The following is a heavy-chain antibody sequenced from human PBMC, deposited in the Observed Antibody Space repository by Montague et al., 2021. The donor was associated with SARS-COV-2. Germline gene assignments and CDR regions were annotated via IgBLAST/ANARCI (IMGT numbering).Heavy chain of an antibody. Sequence: SETLSLTCAVSGGSFSGYYWSWIRQPPGKGLEWIGEINHSGSINYNPSLKSRVTISVDTSKNQFSLKLSSVTAADTAVYYCARVPDYYDSSGYYFDAFDIWGQGKMVTVSS. CDR3: ARVPDYYDSSGYYFDAFDI. CDR1: GGSFSGYY. D-gene: IGHD3-22*01. V-gene: IGHV4-34*01. CDR2: INHSGSI. J-gene: IGHJ3*02.